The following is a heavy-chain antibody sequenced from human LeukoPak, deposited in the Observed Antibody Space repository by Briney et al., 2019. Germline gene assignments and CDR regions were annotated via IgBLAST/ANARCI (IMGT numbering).Heavy chain of an antibody. CDR1: GGSFSGYY. V-gene: IGHV4-34*01. D-gene: IGHD3-10*01. Sequence: SETLSLTCAVYGGSFSGYYWSWIHQPPGKGLEWIGEINHSGSNNYNPSLKSLITISVDTSKSQFSLRLSSVTAADTAVYYSARGLYYYGSGNPYNWFDPWGQETLVTVST. CDR2: INHSGSN. CDR3: ARGLYYYGSGNPYNWFDP. J-gene: IGHJ5*02.